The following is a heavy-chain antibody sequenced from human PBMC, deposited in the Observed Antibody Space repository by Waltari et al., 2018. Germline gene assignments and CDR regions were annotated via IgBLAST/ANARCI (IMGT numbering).Heavy chain of an antibody. CDR1: GFTFDDYA. J-gene: IGHJ4*02. D-gene: IGHD2-2*01. Sequence: EVQLVESGGVVVQPGGSLRLSCAASGFTFDDYAMHWVRQAPGKGLEWVSLISWDGGSTYYADSVKGRFTISRDNSKNSLYLQMNSLRAEDTALYYCAKDTTTSSSYYFDYWGQGTLVTVSS. V-gene: IGHV3-43D*03. CDR2: ISWDGGST. CDR3: AKDTTTSSSYYFDY.